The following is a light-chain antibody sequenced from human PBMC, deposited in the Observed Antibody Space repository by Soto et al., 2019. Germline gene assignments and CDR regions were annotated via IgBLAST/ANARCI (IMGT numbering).Light chain of an antibody. V-gene: IGLV5-45*03. Sequence: QPVLTQPSSLSASPGGSASLTCTLRSGIDVGFYRIFWFQQKPGSPPHYLLRYKSDSDQQQGSGVPSRFSGSKDASANAGXLLISGLQSEDEADYYCLIWHNNAWVFGGGTKXTXL. J-gene: IGLJ3*02. CDR1: SGIDVGFYR. CDR2: YKSDSDQ. CDR3: LIWHNNAWV.